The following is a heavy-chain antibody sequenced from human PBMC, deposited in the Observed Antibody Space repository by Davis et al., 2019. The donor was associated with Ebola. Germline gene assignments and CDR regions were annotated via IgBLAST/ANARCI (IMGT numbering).Heavy chain of an antibody. CDR2: IYSSGTS. D-gene: IGHD3-3*01. CDR3: ARVDYDFWSGYNWFDP. Sequence: MPSETLSLTCTVSGGSLSVYYWNWIRQSPEKGLEWIGYIYSSGTSNYNPSLKSRVTISVDTSKNQFSLKLSSVTAADTAVYYCARVDYDFWSGYNWFDPWGQGTLVTVSS. V-gene: IGHV4-59*01. CDR1: GGSLSVYY. J-gene: IGHJ5*02.